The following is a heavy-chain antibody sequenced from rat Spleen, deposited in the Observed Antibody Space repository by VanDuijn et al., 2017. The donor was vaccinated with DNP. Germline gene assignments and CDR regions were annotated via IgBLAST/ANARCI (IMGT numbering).Heavy chain of an antibody. CDR2: IAEGGST. CDR1: GFSLASYG. CDR3: TRLPGYNLYWFAY. Sequence: QVQLKESGPGLLQPSQTLSLTCTVSGFSLASYGVSWVRQSPGKGLEWIVAIAEGGSTYYNSALKSRLSISRDTSKSQVFLKMNSLQAEDTAIYFCTRLPGYNLYWFAYWGQGTLVTVSS. D-gene: IGHD1-4*01. V-gene: IGHV2S12*01. J-gene: IGHJ3*01.